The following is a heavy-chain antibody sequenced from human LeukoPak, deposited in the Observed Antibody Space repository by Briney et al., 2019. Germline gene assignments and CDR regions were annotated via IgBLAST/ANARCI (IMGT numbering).Heavy chain of an antibody. Sequence: GASVKVSCKASGYTFTSYGISWVRQAPGQGLEWMGWISAYNGNTNYAQKLQGRVTMTTDTSTSTAYMELRSLRSDDTAVYYCARVPRYSSSWYSENWFDPWGQGTLVTVPS. CDR2: ISAYNGNT. V-gene: IGHV1-18*01. CDR1: GYTFTSYG. CDR3: ARVPRYSSSWYSENWFDP. D-gene: IGHD6-13*01. J-gene: IGHJ5*02.